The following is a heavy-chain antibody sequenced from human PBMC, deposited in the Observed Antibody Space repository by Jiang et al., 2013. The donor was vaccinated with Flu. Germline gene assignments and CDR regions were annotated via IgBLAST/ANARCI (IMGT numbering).Heavy chain of an antibody. Sequence: GSGLVKPSETLSLTCTVSGGSISSSSYYWGWIRQPPGKGLEWIGSIYYSGSTYYNPSLKSRVTISVDTSKNQFSLKLSSVTAADTAVYYCARHGPFSSYCGGDCYSGWFDPWGQGTLVTVSS. CDR1: GGSISSSSYY. V-gene: IGHV4-39*01. CDR3: ARHGPFSSYCGGDCYSGWFDP. CDR2: IYYSGST. J-gene: IGHJ5*02. D-gene: IGHD2-21*02.